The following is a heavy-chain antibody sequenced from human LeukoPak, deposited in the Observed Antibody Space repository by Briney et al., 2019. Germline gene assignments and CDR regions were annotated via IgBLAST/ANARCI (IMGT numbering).Heavy chain of an antibody. CDR1: GFTFSSYS. D-gene: IGHD5-12*01. V-gene: IGHV3-21*01. CDR2: ISSSSSYI. Sequence: GWSLRLSCAASGFTFSSYSMNWVRQAPGKGLEWVSSISSSSSYIYYADSVKGRFTISRDNAKNSLYLPMNSLRAQDTPVYYCARYSGIESAVWGQGTLVTVSS. J-gene: IGHJ4*02. CDR3: ARYSGIESAV.